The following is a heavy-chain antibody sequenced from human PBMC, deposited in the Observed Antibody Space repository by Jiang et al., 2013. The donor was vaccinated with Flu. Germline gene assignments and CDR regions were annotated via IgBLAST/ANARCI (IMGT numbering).Heavy chain of an antibody. Sequence: QLVESGGGLVEPGGSLRLSCVASGFSFSNSHMNWVRQAPGKGLEWVGRIKSKTDGGTTDYAAPVKGRFIISRDDSEDTLYLQMNSPKSEDTAVYYCTARGTYAGSSGYWGQGTLVSVSS. V-gene: IGHV3-15*07. CDR1: GFSFSNSH. J-gene: IGHJ4*02. CDR2: IKSKTDGGTT. CDR3: TARGTYAGSSGY. D-gene: IGHD1-26*01.